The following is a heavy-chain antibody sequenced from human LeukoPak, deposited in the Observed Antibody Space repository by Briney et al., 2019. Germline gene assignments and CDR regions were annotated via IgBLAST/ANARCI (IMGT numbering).Heavy chain of an antibody. CDR1: GGSISSSSYY. CDR3: ARHVLWFGELSQFDY. CDR2: IYYSGST. Sequence: PSETLSLTCTVSGGSISSSSYYWGWICQPPGKGLEWIGSIYYSGSTYYNPSLKSRVTISVDTSKNQFSLKLSSVTAADTAVYYCARHVLWFGELSQFDYWGQGTLVTVSS. D-gene: IGHD3-10*01. J-gene: IGHJ4*02. V-gene: IGHV4-39*01.